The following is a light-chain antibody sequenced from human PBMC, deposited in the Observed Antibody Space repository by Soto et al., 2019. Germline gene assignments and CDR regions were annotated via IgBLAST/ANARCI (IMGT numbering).Light chain of an antibody. Sequence: EIVLTQSPATLSLSPGEGATLSCRASQSVGSLLAWYQQKPGQAPRLVIYDASNRATGIPARFSGSGSGTDFTRTISSLEPEEFAVYYCQQRSNWPIAFGQGTRLEIK. CDR2: DAS. CDR3: QQRSNWPIA. J-gene: IGKJ5*01. CDR1: QSVGSL. V-gene: IGKV3-11*01.